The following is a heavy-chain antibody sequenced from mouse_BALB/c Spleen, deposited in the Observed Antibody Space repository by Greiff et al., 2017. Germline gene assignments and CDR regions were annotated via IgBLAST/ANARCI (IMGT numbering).Heavy chain of an antibody. CDR1: GFSLTSYG. J-gene: IGHJ4*01. CDR2: IWSGGST. Sequence: QVQLKQSGPGLVQPSQSLSITCTVSGFSLTSYGVHWVRQSPGKGLEWLGVIWSGGSTDYNAAFISRLSISKDNSKSQVFFKMNSLQANDTAIYYCARNYGYYDYFSMDYWGQGTSVTVSS. D-gene: IGHD2-3*01. CDR3: ARNYGYYDYFSMDY. V-gene: IGHV2-2*02.